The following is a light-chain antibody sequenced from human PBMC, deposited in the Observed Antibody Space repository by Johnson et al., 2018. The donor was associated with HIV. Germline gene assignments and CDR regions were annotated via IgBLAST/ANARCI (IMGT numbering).Light chain of an antibody. V-gene: IGLV1-51*02. J-gene: IGLJ1*01. Sequence: SVLTQPPSVSAAPGQKVTISCSGSCSNIGNNYVSWYQQLPATAPKPLIYEHTKRPSGIPDRFSGTTSGTSATLGITGLRTGDAADYYCGTWDRSLSAGGVFGTGTKVTVL. CDR3: GTWDRSLSAGGV. CDR2: EHT. CDR1: CSNIGNNY.